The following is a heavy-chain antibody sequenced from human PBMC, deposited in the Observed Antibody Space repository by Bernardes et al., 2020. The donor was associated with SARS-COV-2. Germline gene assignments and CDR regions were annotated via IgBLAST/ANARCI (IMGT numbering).Heavy chain of an antibody. CDR3: ARGIIMTVVVTINWFDP. D-gene: IGHD3-22*01. V-gene: IGHV4-39*01. CDR2: IYYSGTS. CDR1: GGSISSSSYY. J-gene: IGHJ5*02. Sequence: SETLSLTCTVSGGSISSSSYYWGWIRQPPGKGLEWIGSIYYSGTSYYSPSLKCRVTISVDKSKNQFSLKMSSVTAADTAMYYCARGIIMTVVVTINWFDPWGQGTLVTVSS.